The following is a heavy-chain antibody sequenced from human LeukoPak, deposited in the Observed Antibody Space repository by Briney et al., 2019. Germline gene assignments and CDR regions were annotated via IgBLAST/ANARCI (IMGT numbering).Heavy chain of an antibody. V-gene: IGHV3-53*01. Sequence: GGSLRLSCAASGFPFTNYAMSWVRQAPGKGLEWVSVIYSGGSTYYADSVKGRFTISRDNSKNTLYLQMNSLRAEDTAVYYCSSGPEGGYWGQGTLVTVSS. CDR2: IYSGGST. J-gene: IGHJ4*02. D-gene: IGHD3-22*01. CDR1: GFPFTNYA. CDR3: SSGPEGGY.